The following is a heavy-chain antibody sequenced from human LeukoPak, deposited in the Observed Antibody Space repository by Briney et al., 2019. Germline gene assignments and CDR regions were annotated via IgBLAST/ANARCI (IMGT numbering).Heavy chain of an antibody. CDR2: IKSKTDGGTT. CDR1: GFTFSNAW. J-gene: IGHJ4*02. D-gene: IGHD6-13*01. CDR3: TTEVGSWYHYFDY. Sequence: GGSLRLSCAASGFTFSNAWMSWVRQAPGKGLEWVGRIKSKTDGGTTDYAAPVKGRFTISRDDSKNTLYLQMNSLKTEDTAVYYCTTEVGSWYHYFDYWGQGTLVTVSS. V-gene: IGHV3-15*01.